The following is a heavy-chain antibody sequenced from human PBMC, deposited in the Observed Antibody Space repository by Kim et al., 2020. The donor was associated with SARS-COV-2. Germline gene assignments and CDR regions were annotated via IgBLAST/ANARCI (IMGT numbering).Heavy chain of an antibody. CDR3: AKSDFDP. V-gene: IGHV3-23*01. CDR2: GGST. Sequence: GGSTYYADPVKGRFTISRDNSKNTLYMQMNSLRAEDTAVYYCAKSDFDPWGQGTLVTVSS. J-gene: IGHJ5*02.